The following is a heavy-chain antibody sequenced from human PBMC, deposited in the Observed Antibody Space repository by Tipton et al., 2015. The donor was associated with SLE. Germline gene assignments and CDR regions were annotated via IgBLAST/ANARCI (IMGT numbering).Heavy chain of an antibody. J-gene: IGHJ4*02. D-gene: IGHD1-26*01. CDR2: IYTSGST. CDR3: ARDESGSYDY. CDR1: GGSISSSSYY. Sequence: LRLSCTVSGGSISSSSYYWSWIRQPAGKGLEWIGRIYTSGSTNYNPSLKSRVTISVDTSKNQFSLKLSSVTAADTAVYYCARDESGSYDYWGQGTLVTVSS. V-gene: IGHV4-61*02.